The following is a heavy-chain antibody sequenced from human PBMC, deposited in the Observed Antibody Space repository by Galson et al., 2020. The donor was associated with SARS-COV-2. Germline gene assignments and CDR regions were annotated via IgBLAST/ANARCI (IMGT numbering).Heavy chain of an antibody. CDR2: IIPIFGTA. CDR3: ARWVGDDDAFDI. V-gene: IGHV1-69*13. CDR1: GGTISSYA. D-gene: IGHD2-21*02. J-gene: IGHJ3*02. Sequence: SVKVSCKASGGTISSYAISWVRQAPGQGLEWMGGIIPIFGTANYAQKFQGRVTITADESTSTAYMELSSLRSEDTAVYYCARWVGDDDAFDIWGQGTMVTVSS.